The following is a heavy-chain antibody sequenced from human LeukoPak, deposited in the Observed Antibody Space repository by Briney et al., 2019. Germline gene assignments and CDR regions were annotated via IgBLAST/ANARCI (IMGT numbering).Heavy chain of an antibody. Sequence: GASVKVSCKASGYTFTNYYMHWVRQAPGQGLEWVGVINPSGGTTSYAQKFQGRVTMTRDTSTSTVYMELSSLRSEETAVYYCARADSTTPYSHYFDYWGQGTLVTVSS. V-gene: IGHV1-46*01. CDR1: GYTFTNYY. J-gene: IGHJ4*02. CDR3: ARADSTTPYSHYFDY. CDR2: INPSGGTT. D-gene: IGHD2/OR15-2a*01.